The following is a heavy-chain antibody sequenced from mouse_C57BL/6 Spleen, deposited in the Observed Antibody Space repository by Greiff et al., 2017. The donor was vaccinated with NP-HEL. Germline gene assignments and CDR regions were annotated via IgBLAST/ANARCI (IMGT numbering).Heavy chain of an antibody. CDR1: GFTFIDYG. D-gene: IGHD4-1*01. V-gene: IGHV5-17*01. Sequence: EVQLVESGGGLVKPGGSLKLSCAASGFTFIDYGMHWVRQAPEKGLEWVAYISIGSSTIYYADTVKGRFTISRDNAKNTLFLQMTSVRSEDTAMYYCARREITGDYAMDYWGQGTSVTVSS. J-gene: IGHJ4*01. CDR3: ARREITGDYAMDY. CDR2: ISIGSSTI.